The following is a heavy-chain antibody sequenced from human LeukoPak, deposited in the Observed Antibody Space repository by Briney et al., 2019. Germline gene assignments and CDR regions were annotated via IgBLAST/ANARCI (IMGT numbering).Heavy chain of an antibody. V-gene: IGHV4-34*01. D-gene: IGHD3-22*01. J-gene: IGHJ4*02. CDR1: GGSFSGYY. Sequence: SETLSLTCAVYGGSFSGYYWSWIRQPPGKGLEWLGEINHSGSTNYNPSLKSRVTISVDTSKNQFSLKLSSVTAADTAVYYCAREWDYYDSSGYVDYWGQGTLVTVSS. CDR3: AREWDYYDSSGYVDY. CDR2: INHSGST.